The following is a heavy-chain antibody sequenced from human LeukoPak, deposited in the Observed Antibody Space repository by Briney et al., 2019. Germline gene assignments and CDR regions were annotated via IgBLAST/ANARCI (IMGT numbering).Heavy chain of an antibody. D-gene: IGHD4-17*01. CDR1: GGTFSSYA. Sequence: SVKVSCKAPGGTFSSYAISWVRQAPGQGLEWMGRIIPILGIANYAQKFQGRVTITADKSTSTAYMELSSLRSEDTAVYYCARDLDYGDYFDYWGQGTLVTVSS. CDR2: IIPILGIA. CDR3: ARDLDYGDYFDY. J-gene: IGHJ4*02. V-gene: IGHV1-69*04.